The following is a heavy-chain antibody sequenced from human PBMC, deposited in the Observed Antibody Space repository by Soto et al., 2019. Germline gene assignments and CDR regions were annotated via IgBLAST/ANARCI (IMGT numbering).Heavy chain of an antibody. Sequence: SETLSLTCAVYGGSFSGYYWSWIRQPPGKGLEWIGEINHSGSTNYNPSLKSRVTISVDTSKNQFSLKLSSVTAADTAVYYCARGRFRDYYYIYVWGKGTTVTVSS. CDR2: INHSGST. V-gene: IGHV4-34*01. CDR3: ARGRFRDYYYIYV. CDR1: GGSFSGYY. J-gene: IGHJ6*03. D-gene: IGHD3-16*01.